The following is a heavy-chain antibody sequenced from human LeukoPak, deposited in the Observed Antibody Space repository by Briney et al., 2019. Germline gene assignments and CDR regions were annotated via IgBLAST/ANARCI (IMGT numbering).Heavy chain of an antibody. Sequence: GGPLELPCEAPEFSVGRNYMTWFRQAPGKGLKWASLIYRGGRPTSAASVKGRFTISRDNSKNTLYLQMNSLRAEDTAVYYCARRAGAYSHPYDYWGQGTLVTVSS. CDR1: EFSVGRNY. J-gene: IGHJ4*02. CDR3: ARRAGAYSHPYDY. CDR2: IYRGGRP. V-gene: IGHV3-66*04. D-gene: IGHD4/OR15-4a*01.